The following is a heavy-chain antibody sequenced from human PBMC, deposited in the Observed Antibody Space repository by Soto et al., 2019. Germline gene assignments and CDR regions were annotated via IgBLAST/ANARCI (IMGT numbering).Heavy chain of an antibody. J-gene: IGHJ4*02. CDR2: MSAYNGNT. CDR1: GYNFTSYG. CDR3: AREYGSGSRFDY. V-gene: IGHV1-18*01. D-gene: IGHD3-10*01. Sequence: QVQLVQSGAEVKKPGASVKVSCKASGYNFTSYGISWVRQAPGQGLEWMGWMSAYNGNTNYAQQLQGRVTMATDTSTSTADMEVRSLRSDDTAVYYCAREYGSGSRFDYWGQGALVPVSS.